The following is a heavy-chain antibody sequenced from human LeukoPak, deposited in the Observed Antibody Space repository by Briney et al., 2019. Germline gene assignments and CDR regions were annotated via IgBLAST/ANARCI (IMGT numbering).Heavy chain of an antibody. CDR3: ARLNSGWNYYSDY. J-gene: IGHJ4*02. CDR2: IYYSGST. Sequence: SETLSLTCTVSGGSISRSSYYWGWIRQPPGKGLEWIGSIYYSGSTNYNPSLKSRVTISVDTSKNQFSLKLSSVTAADTATYYCARLNSGWNYYSDYWGQGTLVTVSS. CDR1: GGSISRSSYY. D-gene: IGHD6-19*01. V-gene: IGHV4-39*01.